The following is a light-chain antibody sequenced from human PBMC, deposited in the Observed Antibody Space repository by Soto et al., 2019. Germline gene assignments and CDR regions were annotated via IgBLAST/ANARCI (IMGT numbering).Light chain of an antibody. CDR1: QSVSSY. CDR3: QQRSNWWT. J-gene: IGKJ1*01. CDR2: DAY. V-gene: IGKV3-11*01. Sequence: VFTQSPATRVLSPGNRAPLYCRASQSVSSYLAWYQQKPGQAPRLLIYDAYNRATGIPARFSGSGSGTDFTLTISSLEPEDFAVYYCQQRSNWWTFGQGTKVDIK.